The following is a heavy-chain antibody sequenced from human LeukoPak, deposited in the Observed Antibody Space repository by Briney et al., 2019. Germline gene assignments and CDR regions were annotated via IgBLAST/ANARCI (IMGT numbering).Heavy chain of an antibody. V-gene: IGHV4-59*01. J-gene: IGHJ6*03. CDR2: ISYSGYT. CDR3: ARIERDGSGKPPYYYYYMDV. CDR1: GGSISSYH. Sequence: SETLSLTCSVSGGSISSYHWSWIRQPPGKGLEWIGYISYSGYTNYNLSLQSRVTISLDRSKNQFSVKLTSVTAADTAVYYCARIERDGSGKPPYYYYYMDVWGKGTTVTVSS. D-gene: IGHD3-10*01.